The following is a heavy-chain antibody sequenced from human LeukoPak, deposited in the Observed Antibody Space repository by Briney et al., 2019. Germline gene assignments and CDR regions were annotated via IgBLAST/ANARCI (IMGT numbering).Heavy chain of an antibody. V-gene: IGHV5-51*01. J-gene: IGHJ4*02. CDR2: IYPGDSDT. CDR1: GYSFTIYW. CDR3: ARWAASGIGLDY. D-gene: IGHD6-13*01. Sequence: GESLKISCKGSGYSFTIYWIAWVRQVPGKGLEWMGIIYPGDSDTRYSPSFQGQVTISADKSISTAYLEWSSLKASDTAMFYCARWAASGIGLDYWGQGTLVTVSS.